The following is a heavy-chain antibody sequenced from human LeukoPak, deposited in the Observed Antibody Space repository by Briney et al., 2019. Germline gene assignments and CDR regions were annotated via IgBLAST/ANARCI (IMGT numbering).Heavy chain of an antibody. CDR1: GGSISSGSYD. V-gene: IGHV4-61*02. CDR2: IYTSGST. J-gene: IGHJ4*02. Sequence: SETLSLTCTVSGGSISSGSYDWYWIRQPAGKGLEWIGRIYTSGSTNYNPSLKSRVTMSVDTSKNQSSLKLSSVTAADTAVYYCARESIAVAGTLVWGQGTLVTVSS. D-gene: IGHD6-19*01. CDR3: ARESIAVAGTLV.